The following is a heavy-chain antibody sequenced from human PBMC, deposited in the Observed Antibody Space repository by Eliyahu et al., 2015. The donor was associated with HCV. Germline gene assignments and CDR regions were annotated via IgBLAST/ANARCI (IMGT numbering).Heavy chain of an antibody. J-gene: IGHJ2*01. CDR3: TRNFDSSGFFRWYFDL. D-gene: IGHD3-22*01. V-gene: IGHV3-49*03. Sequence: EEYLVESGGGLVEPGRSLRXSCTTSGFPFGDFVLSWFRQAPGKGLEWIXFLRSKXXGGTTEYAASVNGRFTISRDDSKSIAYLHMNSLKTEDTALYFCTRNFDSSGFFRWYFDLWGRGTLVTVSS. CDR1: GFPFGDFV. CDR2: LRSKXXGGTT.